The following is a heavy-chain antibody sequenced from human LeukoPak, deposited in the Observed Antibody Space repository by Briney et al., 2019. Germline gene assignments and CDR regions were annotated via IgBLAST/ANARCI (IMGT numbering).Heavy chain of an antibody. Sequence: NPGGSLRLSCAAAGFTFSSYEMNWVRQAPGKGLEWVSSISSSSSYIYYADSVKGRFTISRDNAKNSLYLQMNSLRAEDTAVYYCARGGLNPTWAYYFDYWGQGTLVTVSS. CDR1: GFTFSSYE. CDR2: ISSSSSYI. V-gene: IGHV3-21*01. CDR3: ARGGLNPTWAYYFDY. J-gene: IGHJ4*02. D-gene: IGHD1-14*01.